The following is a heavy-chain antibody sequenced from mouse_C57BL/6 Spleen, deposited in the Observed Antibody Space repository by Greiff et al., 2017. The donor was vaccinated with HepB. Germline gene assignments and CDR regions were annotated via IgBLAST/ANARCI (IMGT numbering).Heavy chain of an antibody. CDR2: IYPGDGDT. J-gene: IGHJ3*01. Sequence: VQLQQSGPELVKPGASVKISCKASGYAFSSSWMNWVKQRPGKGLEWIGRIYPGDGDTNYNGKFKGKATLTADKSSSTAYMQLSSLTSEDSAVYFCARDYPGAWFAYWGQGTLVTVSA. V-gene: IGHV1-82*01. D-gene: IGHD5-5*01. CDR3: ARDYPGAWFAY. CDR1: GYAFSSSW.